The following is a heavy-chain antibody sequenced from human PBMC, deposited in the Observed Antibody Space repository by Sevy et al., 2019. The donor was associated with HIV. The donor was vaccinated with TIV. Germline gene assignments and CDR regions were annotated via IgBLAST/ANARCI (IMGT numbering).Heavy chain of an antibody. CDR3: AREGCSKPHDY. CDR2: FSFGCGKI. Sequence: GGYLRLSCAASGFTFSNYAMSWVRQAPGKGLERVSTFSFGCGKINYADSVKGRFTISRVNSKNTLYLQMNSLRAEDTALDYCAREGCSKPHDYWGQGTLVTVSS. CDR1: GFTFSNYA. J-gene: IGHJ4*02. V-gene: IGHV3-23*01. D-gene: IGHD2-2*01.